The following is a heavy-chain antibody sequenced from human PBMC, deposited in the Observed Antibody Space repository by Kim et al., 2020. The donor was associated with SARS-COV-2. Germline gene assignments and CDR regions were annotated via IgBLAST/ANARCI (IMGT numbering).Heavy chain of an antibody. J-gene: IGHJ4*02. Sequence: GTTKYNPSLESRVIISIDASKKNFSLKLTSVTAADTAMYYCARGGSAGGSDWGPGTLVTVAS. CDR3: ARGGSAGGSD. CDR2: GTT. D-gene: IGHD3-16*01. V-gene: IGHV4-61*03.